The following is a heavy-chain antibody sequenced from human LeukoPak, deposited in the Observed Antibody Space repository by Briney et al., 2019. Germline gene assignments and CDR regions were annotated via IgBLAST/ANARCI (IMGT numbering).Heavy chain of an antibody. D-gene: IGHD4-17*01. CDR2: VSYIGST. Sequence: SETLSLTCTVSGDSFSSHYWSWVRQPPGRGLEWIGYVSYIGSTNYNPSLKSRVTISVDTTKNQFSLKLSSVTAADTAVYYCARDPTTVTKGLDIWGQGTMVTVSS. CDR1: GDSFSSHY. V-gene: IGHV4-59*11. J-gene: IGHJ3*02. CDR3: ARDPTTVTKGLDI.